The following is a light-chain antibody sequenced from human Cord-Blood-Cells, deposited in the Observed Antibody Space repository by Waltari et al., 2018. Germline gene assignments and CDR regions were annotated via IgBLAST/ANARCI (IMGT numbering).Light chain of an antibody. J-gene: IGLJ3*02. Sequence: QSALTQPAPVSGSPGQSLTISCPGTSSDVGGYTFVSCYHQHPGKAPNLMIYDVSNRPSVVSNRFSGSKSGNTASLTISGLQAEDEADYYCSSYTSSSTWVFGGWTKLTVL. CDR3: SSYTSSSTWV. CDR1: SSDVGGYTF. CDR2: DVS. V-gene: IGLV2-14*01.